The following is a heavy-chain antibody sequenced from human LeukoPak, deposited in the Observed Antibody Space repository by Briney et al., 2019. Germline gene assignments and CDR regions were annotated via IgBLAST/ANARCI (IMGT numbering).Heavy chain of an antibody. J-gene: IGHJ4*02. CDR2: ISTYNGDT. CDR3: ARDYWGDSRSYIVVVVAETRFDY. CDR1: GYTFSSYG. Sequence: ASVKVSCKASGYTFSSYGISWVRQTPGQGLEWMGWISTYNGDTNYAQKLQGRVTMTTDTSTSTAYMELRSLRSDDTAVYYCARDYWGDSRSYIVVVVAETRFDYWGQGTLVTVSS. D-gene: IGHD2-15*01. V-gene: IGHV1-18*01.